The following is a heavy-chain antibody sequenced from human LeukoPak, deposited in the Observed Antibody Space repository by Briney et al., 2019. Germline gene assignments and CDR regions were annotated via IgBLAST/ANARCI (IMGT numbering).Heavy chain of an antibody. J-gene: IGHJ4*02. Sequence: GGTLRLSCAASGFTFSNYAMSWVRQAPGKGLEWVAAVSGSGAGTYYADSVKGRFTISRDNSKNSLYLQMNSLRAEDTALYYCAKGLDDYGDYPPDYWGQGTLVTVSS. CDR2: VSGSGAGT. CDR1: GFTFSNYA. V-gene: IGHV3-23*01. CDR3: AKGLDDYGDYPPDY. D-gene: IGHD4-17*01.